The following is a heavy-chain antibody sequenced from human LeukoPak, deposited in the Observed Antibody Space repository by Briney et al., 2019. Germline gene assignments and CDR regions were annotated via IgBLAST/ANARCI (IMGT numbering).Heavy chain of an antibody. J-gene: IGHJ4*02. V-gene: IGHV5-51*01. CDR1: GYSFTSYW. Sequence: GESLKISCKGSGYSFTSYWIGWVRQMPGKGLEWMGIIYPGDSDTRYSPSFQGQVTISADKSINTAYLQWSSLRASDTAMYFCARLSGSYYSAGDYWGQGTLVTASP. CDR3: ARLSGSYYSAGDY. CDR2: IYPGDSDT. D-gene: IGHD1-26*01.